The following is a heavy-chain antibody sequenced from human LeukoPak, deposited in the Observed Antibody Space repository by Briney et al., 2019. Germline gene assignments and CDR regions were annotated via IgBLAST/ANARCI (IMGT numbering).Heavy chain of an antibody. D-gene: IGHD3-22*01. CDR3: AKDLSITMIVVVINPDY. Sequence: GGSLRLSCAASGFTFSSYAMSWVRQAPGKGLEWVSAISGSGGSTYYADSVKGRFTISRDNSKNTLYLQMNSLRAEDTAVYYCAKDLSITMIVVVINPDYWGQGTLVTVSS. CDR1: GFTFSSYA. J-gene: IGHJ4*02. CDR2: ISGSGGST. V-gene: IGHV3-23*01.